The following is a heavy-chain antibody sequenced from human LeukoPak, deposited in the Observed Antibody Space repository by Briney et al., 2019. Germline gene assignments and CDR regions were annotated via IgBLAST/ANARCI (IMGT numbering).Heavy chain of an antibody. D-gene: IGHD4-23*01. V-gene: IGHV3-30*03. CDR1: GFTFSSYW. CDR2: ISYDGSNK. J-gene: IGHJ4*02. CDR3: AGTPPRNSVFSY. Sequence: QSGGSLRLSCAASGFTFSSYWMRWVRQAPGKGLEWVAVISYDGSNKYYADSVKGRFTISRDNSKNTLYLQMNSLRAEDTAVYYCAGTPPRNSVFSYWGQGTLVTVS.